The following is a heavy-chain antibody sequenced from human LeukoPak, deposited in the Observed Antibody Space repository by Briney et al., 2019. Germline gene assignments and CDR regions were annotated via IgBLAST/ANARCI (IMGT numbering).Heavy chain of an antibody. V-gene: IGHV1-24*01. J-gene: IGHJ4*02. Sequence: GASVKVSCKVSGYTLTELSMHWVRQAPGKGLEWMGGFDPEDGETIYAQKFQGRITMTEDTSTDTAYMDLRSLRSEDTAVYYCASYGDWDFDYWGQGTLVTVSS. CDR2: FDPEDGET. D-gene: IGHD4-17*01. CDR3: ASYGDWDFDY. CDR1: GYTLTELS.